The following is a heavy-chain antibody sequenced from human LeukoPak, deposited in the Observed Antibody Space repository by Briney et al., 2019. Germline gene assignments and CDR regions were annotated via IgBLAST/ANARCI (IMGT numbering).Heavy chain of an antibody. CDR3: ARDVGSGSSHPSDY. Sequence: GGSLRLSCAASGFTFDDYGMSWVRQAPGKGLEWVSGINWNGGSTGYADSVKGRFTISRDNATNSLSLQMNSLRAEDTALYYCARDVGSGSSHPSDYWGQGTLVTVSS. CDR1: GFTFDDYG. D-gene: IGHD3-10*01. J-gene: IGHJ4*02. CDR2: INWNGGST. V-gene: IGHV3-20*04.